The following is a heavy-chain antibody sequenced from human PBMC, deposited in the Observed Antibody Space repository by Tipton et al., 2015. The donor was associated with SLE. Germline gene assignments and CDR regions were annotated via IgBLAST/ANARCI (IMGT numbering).Heavy chain of an antibody. CDR1: GFTFSSYG. CDR2: IRYDGSNK. D-gene: IGHD2-21*01. J-gene: IGHJ6*02. CDR3: AKGRVIRAVYGMDV. V-gene: IGHV3-30*02. Sequence: SLRLSCAASGFTFSSYGMHWVRQAPGKGLEWVAFIRYDGSNKYYADSVKGRFTISRDNSKNTLYLQMNSLRAEDTAVYYCAKGRVIRAVYGMDVWGQGTTVTVSS.